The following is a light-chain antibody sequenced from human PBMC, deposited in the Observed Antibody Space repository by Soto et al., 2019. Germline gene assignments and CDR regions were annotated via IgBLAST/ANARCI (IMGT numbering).Light chain of an antibody. V-gene: IGKV3-15*01. CDR1: QTVSTN. CDR3: HQYHSWPGT. CDR2: GAS. J-gene: IGKJ1*01. Sequence: EIVMTQSPATLSVSPGERLTLSCRASQTVSTNLAWYQQKPGQAPRLLIYGASTRATGIPARFSGGGSGTEFTLTISSLQSEDSALYYCHQYHSWPGTFGQGTKVEIK.